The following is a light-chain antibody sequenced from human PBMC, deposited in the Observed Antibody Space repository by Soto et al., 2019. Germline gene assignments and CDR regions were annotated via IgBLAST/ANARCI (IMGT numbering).Light chain of an antibody. J-gene: IGKJ1*01. Sequence: EIVMTQSPATLSVSPGERATLSCRASQSVSSNLAWYQQKPGQAPRLLIYGASTRATGISARFSGSGSETEFTLTISSLQSEDFGVYYCQQYNNWWTFGQGTKVDIK. CDR3: QQYNNWWT. CDR1: QSVSSN. CDR2: GAS. V-gene: IGKV3-15*01.